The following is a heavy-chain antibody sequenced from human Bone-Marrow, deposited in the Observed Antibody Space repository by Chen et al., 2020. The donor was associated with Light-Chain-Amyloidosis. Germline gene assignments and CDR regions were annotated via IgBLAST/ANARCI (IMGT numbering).Heavy chain of an antibody. CDR2: INPSSGDT. CDR1: EYAFTGYY. Sequence: QVQRVQSGAEVKKPGASVRVSCKASEYAFTGYYIHWGRQAPGQGLEWMGCINPSSGDTNYAQRFQGRVTLTRDTSITTGYMELNRLRSDDTAVYYCARGPQQLLLDRWGQGALVTVSS. D-gene: IGHD6-6*01. CDR3: ARGPQQLLLDR. V-gene: IGHV1-2*02. J-gene: IGHJ5*02.